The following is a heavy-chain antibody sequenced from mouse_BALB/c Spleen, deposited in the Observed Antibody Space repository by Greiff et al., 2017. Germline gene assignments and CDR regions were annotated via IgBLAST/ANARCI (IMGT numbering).Heavy chain of an antibody. J-gene: IGHJ2*01. V-gene: IGHV1-9*01. CDR2: ILPGSGST. CDR1: GYTFSSYW. D-gene: IGHD2-4*01. CDR3: ARDYDYDEGYFDY. Sequence: VKLQESGAELMKPGASVKISCKATGYTFSSYWIEWVKQRPGHGLEWIGEILPGSGSTNYNEKFKGKATFTADTSSNTAYMQLSSLTSEDSAVYYCARDYDYDEGYFDYWGQGTTLTVSS.